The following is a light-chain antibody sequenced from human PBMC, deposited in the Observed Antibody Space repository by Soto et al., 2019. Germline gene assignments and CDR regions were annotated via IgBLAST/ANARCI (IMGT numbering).Light chain of an antibody. Sequence: QSVLTQPPSASGTPGQRVTISCSGSSSNIGINTVTWYQHLPGAAPKLLIHTNNQRPSGVPDRFSASKSGTSASLAISGLQSEDEADYYCAAWDDSLDGYVFGTGTKVTVL. J-gene: IGLJ1*01. V-gene: IGLV1-44*01. CDR1: SSNIGINT. CDR2: TNN. CDR3: AAWDDSLDGYV.